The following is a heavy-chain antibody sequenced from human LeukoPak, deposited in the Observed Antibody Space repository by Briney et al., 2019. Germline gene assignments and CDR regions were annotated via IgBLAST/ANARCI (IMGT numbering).Heavy chain of an antibody. Sequence: PSETLSLTCTVSGGSISSGSYYWSWIRQPAGKGLEWIGRIYTSGSTNYNPSLKSRVTISVDTSKNQFSLKLSSVTAADTAVYYCARAGLEEAYYYYYMDVWGKGTTVTISS. CDR1: GGSISSGSYY. CDR2: IYTSGST. CDR3: ARAGLEEAYYYYYMDV. V-gene: IGHV4-61*02. D-gene: IGHD1-1*01. J-gene: IGHJ6*03.